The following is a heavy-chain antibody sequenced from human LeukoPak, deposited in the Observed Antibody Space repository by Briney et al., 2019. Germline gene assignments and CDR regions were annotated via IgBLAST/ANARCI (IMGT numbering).Heavy chain of an antibody. CDR1: GGSLSSYY. CDR3: ARENYSNQAFDY. J-gene: IGHJ4*02. Sequence: SETLSLTCTVSGGSLSSYYWSWIRQPPGKGLEWIGDIYYSGSTNYNPALKSRGTISVETSKNQFSLKLSSVTAADTAVYYCARENYSNQAFDYWGQGTLVTVSS. D-gene: IGHD4-11*01. V-gene: IGHV4-59*01. CDR2: IYYSGST.